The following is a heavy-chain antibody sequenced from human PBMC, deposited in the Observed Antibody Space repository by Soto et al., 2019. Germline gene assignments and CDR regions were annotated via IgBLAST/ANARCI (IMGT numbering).Heavy chain of an antibody. V-gene: IGHV5-10-1*01. CDR1: GYSFSSYW. D-gene: IGHD2-2*01. J-gene: IGHJ6*02. CDR2: IDPSDSYT. Sequence: GESLKISCKGSGYSFSSYWISWVRQVPGKGLEWMGRIDPSDSYTNYSPSFQGHITISADKSISTAFLQWSSLKASDTAMYYCARLGYCDSTTCDEKAYYGMDVWGQGTTVTVSS. CDR3: ARLGYCDSTTCDEKAYYGMDV.